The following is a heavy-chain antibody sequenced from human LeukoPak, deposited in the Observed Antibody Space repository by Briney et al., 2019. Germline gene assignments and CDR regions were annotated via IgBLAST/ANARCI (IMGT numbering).Heavy chain of an antibody. CDR2: ISPKSGGT. J-gene: IGHJ5*02. CDR3: ARIEGSAITS. CDR1: GYTFTDYY. Sequence: ASVKVSCKASGYTFTDYYIHWVRQAPGQGLEWMGYISPKSGGTKYAQNFQGRFTMTRDTSINTAYMELGRLRSDDTALYYCARIEGSAITSWGQGTLVTVSS. V-gene: IGHV1-2*02. D-gene: IGHD3-16*01.